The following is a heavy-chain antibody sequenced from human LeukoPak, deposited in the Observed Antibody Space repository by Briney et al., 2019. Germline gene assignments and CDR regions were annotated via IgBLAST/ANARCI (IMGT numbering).Heavy chain of an antibody. J-gene: IGHJ4*02. D-gene: IGHD3-10*01. CDR3: AKSYGSESYSKYFFDY. Sequence: PGGSLRLSCAASGFTFRNFAMSWVRQAPGKGLEWVSTISGSGDSTFYADSVEGRFTIARANSKNTLYLQMSSLRVEDTAVYYCAKSYGSESYSKYFFDYWGQGTLVTVSS. V-gene: IGHV3-23*01. CDR1: GFTFRNFA. CDR2: ISGSGDST.